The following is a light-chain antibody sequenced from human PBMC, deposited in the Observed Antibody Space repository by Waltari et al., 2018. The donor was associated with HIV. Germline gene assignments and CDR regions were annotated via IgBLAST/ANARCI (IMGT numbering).Light chain of an antibody. CDR1: SHDVGGYKY. Sequence: QSALTQPRSVSGSPGQSVTISCTGTSHDVGGYKYVSWFLQHPGRAPKLMIYDVNKRPSGVPDRFSGSKSGNTASLTISGLQVEDEANYYCCSSTGNYTWVFGGGTKLTVL. J-gene: IGLJ3*02. V-gene: IGLV2-11*01. CDR2: DVN. CDR3: CSSTGNYTWV.